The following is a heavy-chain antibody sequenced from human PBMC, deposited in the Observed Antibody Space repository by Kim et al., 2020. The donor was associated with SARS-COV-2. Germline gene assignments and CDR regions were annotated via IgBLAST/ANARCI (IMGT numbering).Heavy chain of an antibody. CDR3: ARGEKQQLVPHFDY. J-gene: IGHJ4*02. CDR2: IYYSGST. V-gene: IGHV4-59*01. Sequence: SETLSLTCTVSGGSISSYYWSWIRQPPGKRLEWIGYIYYSGSTNYNPSLKSRVTISVDTSKNQFSLKLSSVTGADTAVYYCARGEKQQLVPHFDYWGQGTLVTVSS. CDR1: GGSISSYY. D-gene: IGHD6-13*01.